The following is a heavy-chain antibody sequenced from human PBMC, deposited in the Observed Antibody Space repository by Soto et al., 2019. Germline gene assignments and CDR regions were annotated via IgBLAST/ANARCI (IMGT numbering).Heavy chain of an antibody. Sequence: EVQLVESGGGLVKPGGSLRLSCAASGFTFSNAWMSWVRQAPGKGLEWVGRIKSKTDGGTTDYAAPVKGRFTISRDDSKHKLYLQMNSLKTEDTAVYYCTTDPPIVADGYYFDYWGQGTLVTVSS. CDR2: IKSKTDGGTT. V-gene: IGHV3-15*01. CDR3: TTDPPIVADGYYFDY. D-gene: IGHD5-12*01. J-gene: IGHJ4*02. CDR1: GFTFSNAW.